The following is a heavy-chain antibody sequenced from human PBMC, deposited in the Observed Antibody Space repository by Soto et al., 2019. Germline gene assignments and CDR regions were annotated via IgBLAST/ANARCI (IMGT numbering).Heavy chain of an antibody. CDR1: GDSMCSGGYY. CDR2: IYHSGST. V-gene: IGHV4-31*03. J-gene: IGHJ4*02. Sequence: LSLPFSVSGDSMCSGGYYWSWIRQQPGKGLEWIGYIYHSGSTYYNPSLKSRVSISVDTSKSQFSLRLTSVTAADTAVYYCARTGYSDYDFGYWGQGTLVTVSS. D-gene: IGHD5-12*01. CDR3: ARTGYSDYDFGY.